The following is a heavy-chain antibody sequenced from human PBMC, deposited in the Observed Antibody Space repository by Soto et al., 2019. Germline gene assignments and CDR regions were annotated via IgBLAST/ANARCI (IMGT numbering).Heavy chain of an antibody. Sequence: EVQLVESGGGLVQSGGSLTLSCASSEFTFKNYWMHWVRQAPGKGLEWVATIKPDATVTSYGVSVRGRFSVSRDNTNNLLSLQMNTLRADDTAVYYCAKDRDGGWHFDHWGQGTLVTVSS. J-gene: IGHJ4*02. CDR2: IKPDATVT. D-gene: IGHD3-16*01. CDR3: AKDRDGGWHFDH. CDR1: EFTFKNYW. V-gene: IGHV3-7*03.